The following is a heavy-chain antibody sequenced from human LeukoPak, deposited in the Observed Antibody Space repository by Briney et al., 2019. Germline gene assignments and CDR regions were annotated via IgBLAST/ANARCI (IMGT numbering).Heavy chain of an antibody. CDR3: VTVARLHYVLED. D-gene: IGHD3-3*01. CDR2: VVGHTGHT. Sequence: GASVKVSCKTSGHTFPKNGISWVRQAPGQGLEWMGWVVGHTGHTKYTQKFQGRVIMTTDTSTATSYMELRSLKSDDTAIYYCVTVARLHYVLEDWGQGTLVTVSS. V-gene: IGHV1-18*01. J-gene: IGHJ4*02. CDR1: GHTFPKNG.